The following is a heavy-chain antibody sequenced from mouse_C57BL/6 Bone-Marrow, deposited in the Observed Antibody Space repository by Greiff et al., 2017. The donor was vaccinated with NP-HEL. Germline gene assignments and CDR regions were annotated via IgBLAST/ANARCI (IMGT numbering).Heavy chain of an antibody. J-gene: IGHJ2*01. D-gene: IGHD2-4*01. CDR1: GFTFSSYA. CDR2: ISDGGSYT. Sequence: EVQLQQSGGGLVKPGGSLKLSCAASGFTFSSYAMSWVRQTPEKRLEWVATISDGGSYTYYPDNVKGRFTISRDNAKNNLYLQMSHLKSEDTAMYYCARGGGLRRGDYWGQGTTLTVSS. V-gene: IGHV5-4*01. CDR3: ARGGGLRRGDY.